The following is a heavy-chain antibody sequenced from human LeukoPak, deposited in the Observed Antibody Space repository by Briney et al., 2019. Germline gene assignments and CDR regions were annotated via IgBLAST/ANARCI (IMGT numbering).Heavy chain of an antibody. CDR3: ARDCSYSWFDP. CDR1: GFTFSSYG. CDR2: IWYDGSNK. Sequence: PGRSLRLSCAASGFTFSSYGMHWVRQAPGKGLEWVAVIWYDGSNKYYADSVKGRFTISRDNSKNTLYLQMNSLRAEDTAVYYCARDCSYSWFDPWGQGTLVTVSS. V-gene: IGHV3-33*01. D-gene: IGHD3-10*02. J-gene: IGHJ5*02.